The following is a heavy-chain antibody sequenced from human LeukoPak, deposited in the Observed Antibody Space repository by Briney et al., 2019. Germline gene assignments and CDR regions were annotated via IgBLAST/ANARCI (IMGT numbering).Heavy chain of an antibody. CDR1: GGSISSYY. J-gene: IGHJ4*02. CDR2: IYYSGST. D-gene: IGHD3-3*01. V-gene: IGHV4-59*01. Sequence: PSETLSLTCTVPGGSISSYYWSWIRQPPGKGLEWIGYIYYSGSTNYNPSLKSRVTISVDTSKNQFSLKLSSVTAADTAVYYCARDRTIFGVVIPYFDYWGQGTLVTVSS. CDR3: ARDRTIFGVVIPYFDY.